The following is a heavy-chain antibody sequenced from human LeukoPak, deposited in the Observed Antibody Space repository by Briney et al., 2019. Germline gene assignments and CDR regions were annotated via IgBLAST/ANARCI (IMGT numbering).Heavy chain of an antibody. D-gene: IGHD6-19*01. J-gene: IGHJ6*02. Sequence: SQTLSLTCAISGGSVSSNSAAWNWIRQSPSRGLEWLGRTYYRSKWYNDYAVSVKSRITINPDTSKNQFSLQLNSVTPEDTAVYYCARENAKYSSGWYADYGMDVWGQGTTVTVSS. V-gene: IGHV6-1*01. CDR3: ARENAKYSSGWYADYGMDV. CDR1: GGSVSSNSAA. CDR2: TYYRSKWYN.